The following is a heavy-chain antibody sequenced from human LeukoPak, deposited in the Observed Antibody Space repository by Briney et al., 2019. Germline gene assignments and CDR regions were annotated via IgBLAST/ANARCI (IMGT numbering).Heavy chain of an antibody. Sequence: ASLRLSCAASGFTFSSYAMSWVRQAPGKGLEWVSAISGSGGSTYYADSVKGRFTISRDNSKNTLYLQTNSLRAEDTAVYYCATLKSDYYGSGSNLLRTNWFDPWGQGTLVTVSS. J-gene: IGHJ5*02. CDR1: GFTFSSYA. CDR2: ISGSGGST. CDR3: ATLKSDYYGSGSNLLRTNWFDP. D-gene: IGHD3-10*01. V-gene: IGHV3-23*01.